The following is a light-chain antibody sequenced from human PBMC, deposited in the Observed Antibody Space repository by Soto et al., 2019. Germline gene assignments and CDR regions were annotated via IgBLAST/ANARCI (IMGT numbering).Light chain of an antibody. CDR2: EVS. J-gene: IGLJ2*01. CDR1: SSDLGGYNY. CDR3: GSWDSSLSAVV. Sequence: QSALTQPASVSGSPGQSITISCTGSSSDLGGYNYVSWYQQHPGKAPKLLIYEVSNRPSGVSNRFSGSKSGTSATLGITGLQTEDEADYYCGSWDSSLSAVVFGGGTKVTVL. V-gene: IGLV2-14*01.